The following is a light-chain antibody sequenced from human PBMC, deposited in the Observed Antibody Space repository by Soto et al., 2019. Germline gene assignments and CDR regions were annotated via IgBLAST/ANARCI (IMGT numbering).Light chain of an antibody. CDR2: GTS. V-gene: IGKV3-15*01. Sequence: EIVMTQSPATLSVSPGERATLSCRASQSVGSNLAWYQQKPGQAPRLLIYGTSTRATDIPARFSGSGSGTEFTPTISSLQSEDFAVYYCQQYNYWPRTFGPGTKVDIK. J-gene: IGKJ1*01. CDR3: QQYNYWPRT. CDR1: QSVGSN.